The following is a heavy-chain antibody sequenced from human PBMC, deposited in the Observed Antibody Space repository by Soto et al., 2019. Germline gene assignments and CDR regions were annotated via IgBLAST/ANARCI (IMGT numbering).Heavy chain of an antibody. D-gene: IGHD6-25*01. Sequence: PSETLSLTCAVYGASVSDYYCSWIRQPPEKRLEWIGEINQSGISNYNPSLKSRVTISEDTSKNQFSLELNSVTAADTAVYLCAIMRWGLSAAXNDWGHGTLVTVSS. CDR3: AIMRWGLSAAXND. CDR1: GASVSDYY. J-gene: IGHJ4*01. V-gene: IGHV4-34*01. CDR2: INQSGIS.